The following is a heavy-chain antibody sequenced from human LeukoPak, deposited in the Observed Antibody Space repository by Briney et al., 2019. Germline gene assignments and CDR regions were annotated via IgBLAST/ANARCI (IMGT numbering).Heavy chain of an antibody. CDR1: GGSFSGYY. V-gene: IGHV4-34*01. J-gene: IGHJ4*02. Sequence: SETLSLTCAVYGGSFSGYYWSWLRQPPGKGVEWLGEINHSGSTNYNPSLKSRVTISGDPSKNQFSLKLSSVTAADTAVYYCARVHPKYYDILTGYHTTEGTTGHFDYWGQGTLVTVSS. CDR3: ARVHPKYYDILTGYHTTEGTTGHFDY. CDR2: INHSGST. D-gene: IGHD3-9*01.